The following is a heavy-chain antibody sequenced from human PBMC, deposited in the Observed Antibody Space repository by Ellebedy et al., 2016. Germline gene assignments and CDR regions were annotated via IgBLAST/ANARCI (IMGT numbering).Heavy chain of an antibody. J-gene: IGHJ4*02. Sequence: SETLSLTXTVSGGSVDTYYWTWIRQSPGRGLEWIGYVFYGGSTKYNPSLRSRVTISLDTSKNRFSLKLTSVAAADTAVYYCASLTIPGGSEFWGQGTLVTVSS. CDR1: GGSVDTYY. D-gene: IGHD3-3*01. V-gene: IGHV4-59*02. CDR2: VFYGGST. CDR3: ASLTIPGGSEF.